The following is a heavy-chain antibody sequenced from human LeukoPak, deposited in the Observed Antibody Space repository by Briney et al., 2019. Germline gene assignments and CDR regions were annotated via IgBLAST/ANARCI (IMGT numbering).Heavy chain of an antibody. CDR2: ISSSSSTI. V-gene: IGHV3-48*01. J-gene: IGHJ6*03. Sequence: GGSLRLSCAASGFTFSSYSMNWVRQAPGKGLEWVSYISSSSSTIYYADSVKGRFTISRDNAKNSLYLQMNSLRAEDTAVYYCARDREWELLYYYYMDVWGKGTTVTVSS. D-gene: IGHD1-26*01. CDR3: ARDREWELLYYYYMDV. CDR1: GFTFSSYS.